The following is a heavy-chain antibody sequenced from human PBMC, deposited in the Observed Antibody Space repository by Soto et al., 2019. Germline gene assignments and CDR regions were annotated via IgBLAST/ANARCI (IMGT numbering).Heavy chain of an antibody. D-gene: IGHD6-19*01. V-gene: IGHV3-74*01. CDR1: GFTFSSYG. Sequence: PGGSLRLSCAASGFTFSSYGMHRVRQAPGKGLVWVSRISTDGTSTTYADSVKGRFTISRDNAKNTLYLEMNRLRAEDTALYYGVRDRDSRGLGFLDFWGQGTLVTVSS. J-gene: IGHJ4*02. CDR3: VRDRDSRGLGFLDF. CDR2: ISTDGTST.